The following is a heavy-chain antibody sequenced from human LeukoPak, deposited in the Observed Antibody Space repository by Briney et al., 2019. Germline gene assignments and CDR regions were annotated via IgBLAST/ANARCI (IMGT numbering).Heavy chain of an antibody. D-gene: IGHD2-15*01. V-gene: IGHV4-39*07. Sequence: SETLSLTCTVSGGSISSSSYYWGWIRQPPGKGLEWIGSIYYSGSTYYNPSLKSRVTISVDRSKNQFSLKLSSMTAADTAVYYCARDRGYCDGGSCYLFDSWGQGTLATVSA. CDR1: GGSISSSSYY. J-gene: IGHJ4*02. CDR3: ARDRGYCDGGSCYLFDS. CDR2: IYYSGST.